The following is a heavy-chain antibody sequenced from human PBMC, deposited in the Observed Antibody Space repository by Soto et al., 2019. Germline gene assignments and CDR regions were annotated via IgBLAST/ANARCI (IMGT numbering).Heavy chain of an antibody. D-gene: IGHD2-2*01. CDR3: ARLMANIVVVPAATGYFDY. CDR1: GYTFTDYA. V-gene: IGHV1-69*06. CDR2: IIPIFGTA. Sequence: SVKVSCKASGYTFTDYAVHWVRQAPGQGLEWMGGIIPIFGTANYAQKFQGRVTITADKSTSTAYMELSSLRSEDTAVYYCARLMANIVVVPAATGYFDYWGQGTLVTVSS. J-gene: IGHJ4*02.